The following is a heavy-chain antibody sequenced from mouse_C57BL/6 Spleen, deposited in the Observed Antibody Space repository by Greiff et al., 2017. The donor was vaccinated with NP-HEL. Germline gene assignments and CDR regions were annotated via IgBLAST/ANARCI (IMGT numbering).Heavy chain of an antibody. CDR3: ARARLSVYYFDY. Sequence: QVQLKQPGTELVKPGASVKLSCKASGYTFTSYWMHWVKQRPGQGLEWIGNINPSNGGTNYNEKFKSKATLTVDKSSSTAYMQLSSLTSEDSAVYYCARARLSVYYFDYWGQGTTLTVSS. CDR1: GYTFTSYW. J-gene: IGHJ2*01. CDR2: INPSNGGT. V-gene: IGHV1-53*01.